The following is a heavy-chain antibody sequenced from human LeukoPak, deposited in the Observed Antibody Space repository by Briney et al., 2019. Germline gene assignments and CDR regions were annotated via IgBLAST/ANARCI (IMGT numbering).Heavy chain of an antibody. CDR3: AKEGHLYTLMIHFDY. V-gene: IGHV3-30*18. D-gene: IGHD2-2*02. J-gene: IGHJ4*02. Sequence: PGRSLRLSCAASGFTFSSYGMHWVRQAPGKGLEWVAVISYDGSNKHYADSVKGRFTISRDNSKNTLYLQMNSLRAEDTAVYYCAKEGHLYTLMIHFDYWGQGTLVTVSS. CDR2: ISYDGSNK. CDR1: GFTFSSYG.